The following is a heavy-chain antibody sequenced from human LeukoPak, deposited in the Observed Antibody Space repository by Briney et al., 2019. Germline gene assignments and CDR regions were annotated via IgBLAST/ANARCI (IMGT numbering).Heavy chain of an antibody. J-gene: IGHJ4*02. Sequence: GGSLRLSCAASGFTFSSYEMNWVRQAPGKGLEWVSYISSSGSNIYYADSVKGRFTISRDNAKNSLYLQMNSLRAEDTAICYCAREVRITMVRGGPNDYWGQGTLVTVSS. D-gene: IGHD3-10*01. V-gene: IGHV3-48*03. CDR1: GFTFSSYE. CDR3: AREVRITMVRGGPNDY. CDR2: ISSSGSNI.